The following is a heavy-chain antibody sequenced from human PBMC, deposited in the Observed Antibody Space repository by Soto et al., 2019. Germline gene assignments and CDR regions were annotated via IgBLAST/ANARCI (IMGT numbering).Heavy chain of an antibody. J-gene: IGHJ5*01. CDR1: GGSISSYY. V-gene: IGHV4-59*01. D-gene: IGHD4-17*01. CDR2: IYYSGST. CDR3: ARERDYGAVVGWLAP. Sequence: SETLSLTCAVSGGSISSYYWSWIRQPPGKGLEWIGYIYYSGSTNYNPSLKSRVTISVDTSKNQFSLKLSSVTAADTAVYYCARERDYGAVVGWLAPWGKEPWSPSP.